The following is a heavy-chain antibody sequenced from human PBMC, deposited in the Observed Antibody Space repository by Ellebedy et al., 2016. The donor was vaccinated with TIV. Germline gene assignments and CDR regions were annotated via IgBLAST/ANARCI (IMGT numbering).Heavy chain of an antibody. CDR3: AKAYGSGSYHDAFDI. D-gene: IGHD3-10*01. J-gene: IGHJ3*02. V-gene: IGHV3-23*01. CDR1: GFTFTNYA. CDR2: ISASGFST. Sequence: GESLKISCAASGFTFTNYAMGWVRQAPGKGLEWVSVISASGFSTYYADSVKGRFTISRDNSKNTLYLQMNSLRAEDTAVYYCAKAYGSGSYHDAFDIWGQGTMVTVSS.